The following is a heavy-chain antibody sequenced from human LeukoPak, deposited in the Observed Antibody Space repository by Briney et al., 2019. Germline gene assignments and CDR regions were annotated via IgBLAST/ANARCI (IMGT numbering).Heavy chain of an antibody. CDR3: ARKTYYYDSSGYYFPSIAVNYFDY. D-gene: IGHD3-22*01. V-gene: IGHV4-34*01. CDR2: INQSGGT. Sequence: SETLSLTRAVYGGSFSGYCWSWIRQPPGKGREWIGEINQSGGTNYNPSLKSRVTISVDTSKNQFSLKLSSVTAADTAVYYCARKTYYYDSSGYYFPSIAVNYFDYWGQGTLVTVSS. J-gene: IGHJ4*02. CDR1: GGSFSGYC.